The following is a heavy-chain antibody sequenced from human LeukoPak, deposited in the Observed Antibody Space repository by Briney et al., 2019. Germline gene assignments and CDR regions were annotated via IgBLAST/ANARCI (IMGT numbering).Heavy chain of an antibody. CDR1: GGSIFNYY. CDR2: IYYSGST. Sequence: PSETLSLTCTVSGGSIFNYYWSWIRQPPGKGLEWIGYIYYSGSTNYNPSLKSRVTISVDTSRNQFSLKLSSVTAADTAVYYCARDYGGKFDYWGQGTLVTVSS. V-gene: IGHV4-59*01. J-gene: IGHJ4*02. CDR3: ARDYGGKFDY. D-gene: IGHD4-17*01.